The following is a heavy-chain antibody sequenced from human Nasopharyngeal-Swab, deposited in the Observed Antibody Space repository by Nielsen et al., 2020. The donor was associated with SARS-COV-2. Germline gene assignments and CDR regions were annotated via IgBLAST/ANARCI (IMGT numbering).Heavy chain of an antibody. Sequence: LSLTCAASGFTFSDYYMSWTRQAPGKGLEWVSYISSSGSTIYYADSVKGRFTISRDNAKNSLYLQMNSLRAEDTAVYYCARDRHGYDILTGYRRANNWFDPWGQGTLVTVSS. J-gene: IGHJ5*02. D-gene: IGHD3-9*01. CDR3: ARDRHGYDILTGYRRANNWFDP. CDR1: GFTFSDYY. V-gene: IGHV3-11*04. CDR2: ISSSGSTI.